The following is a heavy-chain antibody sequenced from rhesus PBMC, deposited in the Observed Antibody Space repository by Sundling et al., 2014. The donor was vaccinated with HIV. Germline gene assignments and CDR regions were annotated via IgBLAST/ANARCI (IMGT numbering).Heavy chain of an antibody. CDR3: AKDYVSVGYGSNYGLDS. J-gene: IGHJ6*01. V-gene: IGHV3S42*01. CDR1: GFTFSSYG. D-gene: IGHD4-29*01. CDR2: INSGGGST. Sequence: EMHLVETGGGLVQPGGSLKLSCAASGFTFSSYGMSWVRQAPGKGLEWVSGINSGGGSTYYADSVKGRFTISRDNSKNTLSLQMNSLRVEDTAVYYCAKDYVSVGYGSNYGLDSWGQGVVVTVSS.